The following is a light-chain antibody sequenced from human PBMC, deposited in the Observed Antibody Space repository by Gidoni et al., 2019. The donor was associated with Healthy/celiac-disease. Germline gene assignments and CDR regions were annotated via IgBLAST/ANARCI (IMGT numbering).Light chain of an antibody. Sequence: IVLTQSPGTLSLSPGERATLSCRASPSVSSSYLAWYQQKPGQAPRLLIDGASSRATGIPDRFSGSGSGTDFTLTISRLEPEDFAVYYCQQYGSSPVTFGQGTKLEIK. V-gene: IGKV3-20*01. CDR1: PSVSSSY. CDR2: GAS. CDR3: QQYGSSPVT. J-gene: IGKJ2*01.